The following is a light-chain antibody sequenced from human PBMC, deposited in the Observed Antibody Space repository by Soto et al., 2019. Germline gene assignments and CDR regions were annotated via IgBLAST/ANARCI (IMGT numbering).Light chain of an antibody. V-gene: IGKV1-39*01. CDR2: AAS. Sequence: DSQMTQSPSSLSASVGDRVTITCRASQSISNYLNWYQQKPGKAPKLLIYAASSLQSGVPSRFSGSGSVTDFTLTISSLQPEDFATYYCHQSYNSPRTFGGGNEVEI. J-gene: IGKJ4*01. CDR1: QSISNY. CDR3: HQSYNSPRT.